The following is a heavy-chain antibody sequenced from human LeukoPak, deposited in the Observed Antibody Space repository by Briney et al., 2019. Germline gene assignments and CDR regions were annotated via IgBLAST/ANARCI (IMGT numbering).Heavy chain of an antibody. CDR3: AKGYSGSYYGYLDY. Sequence: PGGSLRLSCAASGFTFDDYAMHWVRQAPGKGLEWVSGISWNSGSIGYADSVKGRFTISRDNSKNTLYLQMNSLRAEDTAVYYCAKGYSGSYYGYLDYWGQGTLVTVSS. CDR2: ISWNSGSI. J-gene: IGHJ4*02. D-gene: IGHD1-26*01. CDR1: GFTFDDYA. V-gene: IGHV3-9*01.